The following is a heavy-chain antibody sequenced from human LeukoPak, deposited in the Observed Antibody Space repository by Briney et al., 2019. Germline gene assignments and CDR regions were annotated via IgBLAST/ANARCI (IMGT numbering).Heavy chain of an antibody. CDR2: ISGSGVST. V-gene: IGHV3-23*01. J-gene: IGHJ4*02. Sequence: GGSLRLSCAASGFFFSTFGMSWVRQAPGKGLEWVSAISGSGVSTYYADSVKGRFTISRDNSKNTLYLQMNSLRAEDTAVYYCAKEYGYTYGEFDYWGQGTLVTVSS. CDR3: AKEYGYTYGEFDY. D-gene: IGHD5-18*01. CDR1: GFFFSTFG.